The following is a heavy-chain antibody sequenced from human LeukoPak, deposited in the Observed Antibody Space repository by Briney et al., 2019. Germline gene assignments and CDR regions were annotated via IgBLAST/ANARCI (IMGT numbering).Heavy chain of an antibody. CDR2: IYYSGST. V-gene: IGHV4-30-4*07. CDR3: ARAHHSSSWYSIYFDY. Sequence: PSETLSLTCAVSGGSISSGGYSWSWIRQPPGKGLEWIGYIYYSGSTYYNPSLKSRVTISVDTSKNQFSLKLSSVTAADTAVYYCARAHHSSSWYSIYFDYWGQGTLVTVSS. J-gene: IGHJ4*02. CDR1: GGSISSGGYS. D-gene: IGHD6-13*01.